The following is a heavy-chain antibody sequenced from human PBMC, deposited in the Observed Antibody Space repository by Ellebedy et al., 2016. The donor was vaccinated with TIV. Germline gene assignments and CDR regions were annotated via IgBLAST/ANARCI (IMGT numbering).Heavy chain of an antibody. CDR1: DSISSGYG. CDR2: INVYNPVT. J-gene: IGHJ5*01. V-gene: IGHV1-18*01. Sequence: ASVKVSCXTSDSISSGYGISWVRQAPGQGLEWMGWINVYNPVTNFAPKFRDRLTLTTDTVTTTAYMEVRSLRSDDTAIYYCATDIVGRGQFDSWGQGTLVSVSS. D-gene: IGHD2-21*01. CDR3: ATDIVGRGQFDS.